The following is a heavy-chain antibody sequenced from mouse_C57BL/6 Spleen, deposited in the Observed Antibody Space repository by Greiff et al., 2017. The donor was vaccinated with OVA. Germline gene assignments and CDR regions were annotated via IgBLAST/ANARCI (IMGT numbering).Heavy chain of an antibody. CDR2: IYPTGSGT. J-gene: IGHJ2*01. CDR3: AIRDLDY. Sequence: QVQLQQPGAELVRPGASVKLSCKASGYTFTSYWMDWVKQRPGQGLEWIGKIYPTGSGTNYNQKFKGKATLTVDKSSSTAYMQLSSLTSEDSAGYYCAIRDLDYWGQGTTLTVSS. CDR1: GYTFTSYW. V-gene: IGHV1-74*01.